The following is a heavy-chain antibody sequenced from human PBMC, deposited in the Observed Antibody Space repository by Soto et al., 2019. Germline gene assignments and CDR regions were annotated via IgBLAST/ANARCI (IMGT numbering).Heavy chain of an antibody. CDR3: ARSPGAKFDD. D-gene: IGHD1-26*01. J-gene: IGHJ4*02. CDR1: GYSFTRNW. V-gene: IGHV5-51*01. CDR2: IYPSDSDT. Sequence: PGESLKISCKGSGYSFTRNWIGWVRQMPGKGLEWMGIIYPSDSDTRYSPSFQGQVTISADKSISTAYLQWSSLKSSDTAMYYCARSPGAKFDDWGQGTLVTVSS.